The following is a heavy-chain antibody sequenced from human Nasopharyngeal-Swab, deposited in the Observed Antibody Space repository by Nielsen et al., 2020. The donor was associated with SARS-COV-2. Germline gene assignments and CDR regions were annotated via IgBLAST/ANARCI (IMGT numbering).Heavy chain of an antibody. CDR3: ARSHKGYSYGYTNYYGMDV. V-gene: IGHV3-11*01. J-gene: IGHJ6*02. CDR2: ISSSGSTI. Sequence: GESLKISCAASGFTFSDYYMSWIRQAPGKGLEWVSYISSSGSTIYYADSVKGRFTISGDNAKNSLYLQMNSLRAEDTAVYYCARSHKGYSYGYTNYYGMDVWGQGTTVTVSS. D-gene: IGHD5-18*01. CDR1: GFTFSDYY.